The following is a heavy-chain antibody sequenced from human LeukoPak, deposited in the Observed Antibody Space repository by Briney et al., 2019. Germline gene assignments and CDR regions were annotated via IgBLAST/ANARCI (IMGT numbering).Heavy chain of an antibody. CDR3: ARDGYGHGSLDY. Sequence: PGRSLRLSCAASGFFFSAYAMHWVRQAPGKGLEWVAVIWHDGSNENYADSVKGRFSISRDGSKNTVNLQINSPRDEDTAVYYCARDGYGHGSLDYWGQGTLVSVSS. CDR2: IWHDGSNE. V-gene: IGHV3-33*01. J-gene: IGHJ4*02. D-gene: IGHD2-2*03. CDR1: GFFFSAYA.